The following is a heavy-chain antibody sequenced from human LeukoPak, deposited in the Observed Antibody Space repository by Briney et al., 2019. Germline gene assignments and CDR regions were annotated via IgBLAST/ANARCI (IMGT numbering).Heavy chain of an antibody. V-gene: IGHV3-30-3*01. CDR3: AREEAVAGFFDY. D-gene: IGHD6-19*01. J-gene: IGHJ4*02. Sequence: GGSLGLSCAASGFTFSSYAMHWVRQAPGKGLEWVAVISYDGSNKYYADSVKGRFTISRDNSKNTLYLQMNSLRAEDTAVYYCAREEAVAGFFDYWGQGTLVTVSS. CDR1: GFTFSSYA. CDR2: ISYDGSNK.